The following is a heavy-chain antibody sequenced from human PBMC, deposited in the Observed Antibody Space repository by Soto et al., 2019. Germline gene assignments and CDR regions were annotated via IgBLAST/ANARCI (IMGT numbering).Heavy chain of an antibody. CDR1: GFTFSTHT. Sequence: QVSLVESGGGVVQPGKSLRLSCGASGFTFSTHTMHWVRQAPGKGLEWVAFISYDGSKTYYADSVKGRFTISRDNSKHTLYLQMNNLRVEDMAVYFWVRDPSHDLRRYLDYWGQGTLVTVSS. V-gene: IGHV3-30-3*01. CDR2: ISYDGSKT. J-gene: IGHJ4*02. D-gene: IGHD3-16*02. CDR3: VRDPSHDLRRYLDY.